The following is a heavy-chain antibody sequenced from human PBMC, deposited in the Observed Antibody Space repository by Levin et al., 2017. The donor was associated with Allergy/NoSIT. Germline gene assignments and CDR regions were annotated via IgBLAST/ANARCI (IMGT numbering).Heavy chain of an antibody. V-gene: IGHV3-21*01. CDR2: ITSSSGYI. CDR1: GFTFSSYS. Sequence: KTGGSLRLSCAASGFTFSSYSMNWVRQAPGKGLEWVSSITSSSGYIYYADSVKGRFTISRDNAKNSLYLQMNSLRAEDTAVYYCARERYNYNEHAFDIWGQGTMVTVSS. J-gene: IGHJ3*02. D-gene: IGHD1-1*01. CDR3: ARERYNYNEHAFDI.